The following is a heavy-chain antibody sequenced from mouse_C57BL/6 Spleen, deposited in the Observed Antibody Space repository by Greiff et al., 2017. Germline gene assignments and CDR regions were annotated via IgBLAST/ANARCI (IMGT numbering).Heavy chain of an antibody. CDR1: GYTFTSYW. D-gene: IGHD1-1*01. CDR3: VITTVVATPYAMDY. V-gene: IGHV1-72*01. J-gene: IGHJ4*01. CDR2: IDPNSGGT. Sequence: VQLQQPGAELVKPGASVKLSCKASGYTFTSYWMHWVKQRPGRGLEWIGRIDPNSGGTKYNEKFKSKATLTVDKPSSTAYMQLSSLTSEDSAVYYCVITTVVATPYAMDYWGQGTSVTVSS.